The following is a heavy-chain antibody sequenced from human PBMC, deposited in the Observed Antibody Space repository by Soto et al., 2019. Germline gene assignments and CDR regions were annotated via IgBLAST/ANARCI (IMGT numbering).Heavy chain of an antibody. D-gene: IGHD5-18*01. Sequence: GSLRLSCAASGFTFSGSAMHWVRQASGKGLEWVGRIRSKANSYATAYAASVKGRFTISRDDSKNTAYLQMNSLKTEDTAVYYCFCPQRNTADLKYWGQGTLVTVSS. J-gene: IGHJ4*02. CDR3: FCPQRNTADLKY. CDR1: GFTFSGSA. V-gene: IGHV3-73*01. CDR2: IRSKANSYAT.